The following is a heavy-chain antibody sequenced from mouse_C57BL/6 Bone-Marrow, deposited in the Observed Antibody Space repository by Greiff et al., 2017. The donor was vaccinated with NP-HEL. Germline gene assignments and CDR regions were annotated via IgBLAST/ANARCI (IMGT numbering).Heavy chain of an antibody. D-gene: IGHD1-1*01. CDR3: ARRGAYYYGSSYVGFDY. V-gene: IGHV1-42*01. J-gene: IGHJ2*01. CDR1: GYSFTGYY. CDR2: INPSTGGT. Sequence: EVQLQESGPELVKPGASVKISCKASGYSFTGYYMNWVKQSPEKSLEWIGEINPSTGGTTYNQKFKAKATLTVDQSSSTAYMQLKSLTSEDSAVYYCARRGAYYYGSSYVGFDYWGQGTTLTVSS.